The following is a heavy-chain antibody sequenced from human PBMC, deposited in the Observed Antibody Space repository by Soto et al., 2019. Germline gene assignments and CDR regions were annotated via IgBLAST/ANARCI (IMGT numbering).Heavy chain of an antibody. CDR2: IYPGDSDT. V-gene: IGHV5-51*01. CDR1: GDSFTTYW. CDR3: ARHSTSAPKDY. J-gene: IGHJ4*01. Sequence: EESLRICCEVSGDSFTTYWIACVLQMPGKGLEWVGIIYPGDSDTRYSPSFEGHVTISVDKSISTAFLQWNSLKASDNAIYYCARHSTSAPKDYWGQGTMVTVSS. D-gene: IGHD3-10*01.